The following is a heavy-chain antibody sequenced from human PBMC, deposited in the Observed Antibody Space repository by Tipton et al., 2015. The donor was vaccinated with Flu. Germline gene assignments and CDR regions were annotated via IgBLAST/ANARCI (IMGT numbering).Heavy chain of an antibody. V-gene: IGHV3-53*01. CDR2: IYSGGST. CDR1: GFTVSSNY. D-gene: IGHD5-18*01. Sequence: SLRLSCAASGFTVSSNYMSWVRQAPGKGLEWVSVIYSGGSTYYADSVKGRFTISRDNSKNTLYLQMNSLRAEDTAVYYCARAWGYSYGYGAFDIWGQGKWSPSLQ. J-gene: IGHJ3*02. CDR3: ARAWGYSYGYGAFDI.